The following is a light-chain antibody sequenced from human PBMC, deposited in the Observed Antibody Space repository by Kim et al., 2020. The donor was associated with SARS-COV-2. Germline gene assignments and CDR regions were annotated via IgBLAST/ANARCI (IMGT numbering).Light chain of an antibody. CDR3: SSYTSSTVV. CDR2: DVS. CDR1: GSDVGGSNY. Sequence: PAQSLTISCTGPGSDVGGSNYVSWYQQHPGKAPHLIIYDVSHRPSGFSTRFSGSTSGNTASLTISWLQAEDEADYYCSSYTSSTVVFGGGTQLTVL. J-gene: IGLJ2*01. V-gene: IGLV2-14*03.